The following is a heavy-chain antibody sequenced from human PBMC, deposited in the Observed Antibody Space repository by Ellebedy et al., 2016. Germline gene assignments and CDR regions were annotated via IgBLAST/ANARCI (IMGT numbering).Heavy chain of an antibody. CDR1: GGSFSAYY. V-gene: IGHV4-34*01. CDR2: INHSGTT. J-gene: IGHJ3*01. Sequence: SETLSLTCAVYGGSFSAYYWNWIRQPPGKGLEWIGEINHSGTTNDNPSLKSRVTISVDTSKNQFSLHLSSVTAADTAVYYCARAKTAWIHLWPYDAFDVWGHGTMVTVSS. CDR3: ARAKTAWIHLWPYDAFDV. D-gene: IGHD5-18*01.